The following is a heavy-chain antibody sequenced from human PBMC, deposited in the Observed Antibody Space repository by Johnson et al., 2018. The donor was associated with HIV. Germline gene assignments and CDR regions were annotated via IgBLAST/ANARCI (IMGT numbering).Heavy chain of an antibody. CDR3: AKGKSGSYLIGGDAFDI. D-gene: IGHD1-26*01. Sequence: VQLVESGGGVVQPGRSLRLSCAASGFTFSTYGMHWVRQAPGKGLEWVAVISYDGSNKYYADSVKGRFTISRDNSKNTLYLQMNSLRAEETAVDYCAKGKSGSYLIGGDAFDIWGQGTMVTVSS. V-gene: IGHV3-30*18. CDR1: GFTFSTYG. J-gene: IGHJ3*02. CDR2: ISYDGSNK.